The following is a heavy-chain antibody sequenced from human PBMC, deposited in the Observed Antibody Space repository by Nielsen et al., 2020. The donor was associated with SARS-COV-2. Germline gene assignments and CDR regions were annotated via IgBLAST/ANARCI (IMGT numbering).Heavy chain of an antibody. J-gene: IGHJ4*02. Sequence: GGSLRLSCAASGFTFSSYSMNWVRQAPGKGLEWVSSISSSSSYIYHADSVKGRFTISRDNAKNSLYLQMNSLRAEDTAVYYYARDHSFPCGGDCYSIGFDYWGQGTLVTVSS. CDR1: GFTFSSYS. V-gene: IGHV3-21*01. D-gene: IGHD2-21*02. CDR3: ARDHSFPCGGDCYSIGFDY. CDR2: ISSSSSYI.